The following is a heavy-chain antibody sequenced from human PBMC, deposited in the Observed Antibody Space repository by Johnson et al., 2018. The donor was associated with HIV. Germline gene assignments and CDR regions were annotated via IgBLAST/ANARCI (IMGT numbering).Heavy chain of an antibody. Sequence: VQLVESGGGLVQPGGSLRLSCAASGFTFSNFAMNWVRQAPGKGLEWVSVISGSGVSTYYADSVKGRFTISRDNSKNTLYLHMNSLRAEDTAVYYCARDQSNGWNRGAFDIWGQGTVVTVSS. CDR1: GFTFSNFA. CDR3: ARDQSNGWNRGAFDI. CDR2: ISGSGVST. J-gene: IGHJ3*02. V-gene: IGHV3-23*04. D-gene: IGHD6-19*01.